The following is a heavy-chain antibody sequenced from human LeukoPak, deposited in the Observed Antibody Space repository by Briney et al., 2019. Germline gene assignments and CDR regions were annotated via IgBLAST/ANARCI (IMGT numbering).Heavy chain of an antibody. V-gene: IGHV4-39*07. J-gene: IGHJ4*02. CDR2: MYYIGST. CDR3: VKEGF. Sequence: SETLSLTCTVSGGSISSSTYYWSWIRQPPGKGLEWIASMYYIGSTYYNPSLKSRVTISQDTSKNQFSLKLDSVTAADTAVYYCVKEGFWGRGTLVTVSS. CDR1: GGSISSSTYY.